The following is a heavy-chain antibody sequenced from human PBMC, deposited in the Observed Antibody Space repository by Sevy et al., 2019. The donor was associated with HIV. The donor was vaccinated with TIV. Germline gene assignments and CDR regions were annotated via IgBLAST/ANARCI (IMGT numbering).Heavy chain of an antibody. J-gene: IGHJ3*02. Sequence: GGSLRLSCAASGFSFSDYAMNWVRQAPGKGLEWVSFISSTSSYKYYADSVEGRFTISRDNPKNSLYLQMDSLRAEDRAVYYCARGIGPSARNNAFGIWGQGTMVTVSS. CDR2: ISSTSSYK. CDR3: ARGIGPSARNNAFGI. CDR1: GFSFSDYA. V-gene: IGHV3-21*01. D-gene: IGHD6-13*01.